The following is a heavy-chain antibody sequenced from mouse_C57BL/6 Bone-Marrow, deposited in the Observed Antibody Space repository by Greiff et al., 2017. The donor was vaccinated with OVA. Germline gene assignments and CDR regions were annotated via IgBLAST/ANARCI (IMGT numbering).Heavy chain of an antibody. J-gene: IGHJ2*01. D-gene: IGHD3-3*01. Sequence: EVKLMESGGGLVQPKGSLKLSCAASGFSFNTYAMNWVRQAPGKGLEWVARIRSKSNNYATYYADSVKDRFTISRDDSESMLYLQMNNLKTEDTAMYYCVREGLLYYFDYWGQGTTLTVSS. CDR3: VREGLLYYFDY. CDR1: GFSFNTYA. V-gene: IGHV10-1*01. CDR2: IRSKSNNYAT.